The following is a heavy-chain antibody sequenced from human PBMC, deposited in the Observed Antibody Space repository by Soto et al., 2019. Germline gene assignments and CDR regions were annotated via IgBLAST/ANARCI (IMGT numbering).Heavy chain of an antibody. CDR1: GFTFSSYS. J-gene: IGHJ4*02. CDR3: ARVGIGPGYFSGCSCYPDPYYFDY. V-gene: IGHV3-48*01. D-gene: IGHD2-15*01. Sequence: GGSLRLSCAASGFTFSSYSMNWVRQAPGKGLEWVSYISSSSSTIYYADSVKGRFTISRDNAKNSLYLQMNSLRAEDTAVYYCARVGIGPGYFSGCSCYPDPYYFDYWGQGTLVTVS. CDR2: ISSSSSTI.